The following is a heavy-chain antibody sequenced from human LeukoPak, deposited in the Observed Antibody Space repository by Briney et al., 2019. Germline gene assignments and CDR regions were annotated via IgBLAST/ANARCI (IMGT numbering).Heavy chain of an antibody. J-gene: IGHJ6*02. CDR1: GGSISSYY. CDR3: ASGIQYSRYYYGMDV. D-gene: IGHD6-6*01. V-gene: IGHV4-59*01. Sequence: SETLPLTCTVSGGSISSYYWSWIRQPPGKGLEWIGYIYYSGSTNYNPSLKSRVTISVDTSKNQFSLKLSSVTAADTAVYYCASGIQYSRYYYGMDVWGQGTTVTVSS. CDR2: IYYSGST.